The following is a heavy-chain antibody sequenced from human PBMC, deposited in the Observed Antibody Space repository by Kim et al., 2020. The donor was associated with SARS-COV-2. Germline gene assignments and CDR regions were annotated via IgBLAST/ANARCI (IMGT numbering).Heavy chain of an antibody. CDR1: GFTFSSYA. V-gene: IGHV3-64D*06. CDR2: ISSNGGST. J-gene: IGHJ4*02. CDR3: VKDRSPLRFLEWLRPGD. Sequence: GGSLRLSCSASGFTFSSYAMHWVRQAPGKGLEYVSAISSNGGSTYYADSVKGRFTISRDNSKNTLYLQMSSLRAEDTAVYYCVKDRSPLRFLEWLRPGDWGQGTLVTVSS. D-gene: IGHD3-3*01.